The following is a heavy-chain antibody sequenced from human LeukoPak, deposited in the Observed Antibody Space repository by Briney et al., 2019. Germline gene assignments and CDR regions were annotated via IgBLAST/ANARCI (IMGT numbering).Heavy chain of an antibody. CDR1: GFTFSSYS. CDR2: IRSSSSYI. D-gene: IGHD6-19*01. V-gene: IGHV3-21*01. Sequence: GGSLRLSCAASGFTFSSYSMNWVRQAPGKGLEWVSSIRSSSSYIYYADSVKGRFTISRDNAKNSLYLQMNSLRAEDTAVYYCARDPAGYSSGWYVGWGQGTLVTVSS. J-gene: IGHJ4*02. CDR3: ARDPAGYSSGWYVG.